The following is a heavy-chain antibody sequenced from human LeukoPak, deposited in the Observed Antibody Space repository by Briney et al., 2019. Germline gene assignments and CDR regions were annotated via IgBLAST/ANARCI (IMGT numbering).Heavy chain of an antibody. J-gene: IGHJ4*02. CDR2: MNPNSGNT. CDR1: GYTFTSYD. V-gene: IGHV1-8*03. CDR3: ARGSPRVRGSYPIDY. Sequence: ASVKVSCKASGYTFTSYDINWVRQATRQGLEWMGWMNPNSGNTGYAQKFQGRVTITRNTSISTAYMELSSLRSEDTAVYYCARGSPRVRGSYPIDYWGQGTLVTVSS. D-gene: IGHD1-26*01.